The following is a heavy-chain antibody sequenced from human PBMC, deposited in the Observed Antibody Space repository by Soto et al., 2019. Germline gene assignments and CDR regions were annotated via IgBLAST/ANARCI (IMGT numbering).Heavy chain of an antibody. CDR3: ARGRGRYSSGWSWFDP. V-gene: IGHV4-34*01. CDR1: GGSFSGYY. J-gene: IGHJ5*02. Sequence: SENLSLTCAVYGGSFSGYYWSWIRQPPGKGLEWIGEIIQSGSTNYTPSLESRVTISVDKSKNQFSLTLTSVTAADTAVYFCARGRGRYSSGWSWFDPWGQGILVTVSS. CDR2: IIQSGST. D-gene: IGHD6-19*01.